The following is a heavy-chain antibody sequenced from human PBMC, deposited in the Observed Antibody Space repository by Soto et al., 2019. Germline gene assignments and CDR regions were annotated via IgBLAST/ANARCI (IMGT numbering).Heavy chain of an antibody. Sequence: PSETLSLTCTVSGGSISSGDYSWSWIRQPPGKGLECIAYIYSNGSAYYNPSLKSRVIVLVDTSRNQFSLTLRYVTAADTAVYYCARDTGSGPSWFDPWGQGTLVTVSS. J-gene: IGHJ5*01. CDR3: ARDTGSGPSWFDP. CDR2: IYSNGSA. CDR1: GGSISSGDYS. D-gene: IGHD3-10*01. V-gene: IGHV4-30-4*01.